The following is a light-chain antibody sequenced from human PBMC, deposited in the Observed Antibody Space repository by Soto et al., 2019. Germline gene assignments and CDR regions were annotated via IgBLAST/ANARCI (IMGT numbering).Light chain of an antibody. CDR2: GVS. V-gene: IGKV3-15*01. Sequence: EIVMTQSPATLSVSPGERATLSCRASQSVSSNLAWYQQKPGQAPRLLIYGVSTRATGITVRFSGSGSGTKFTLTISSLQSEDFAVYYCQQYNKWPLTFGGGTEVEI. J-gene: IGKJ4*01. CDR3: QQYNKWPLT. CDR1: QSVSSN.